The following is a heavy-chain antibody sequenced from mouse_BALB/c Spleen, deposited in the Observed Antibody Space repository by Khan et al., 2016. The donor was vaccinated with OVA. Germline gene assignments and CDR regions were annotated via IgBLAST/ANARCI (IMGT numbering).Heavy chain of an antibody. D-gene: IGHD2-2*01. CDR3: ARSDIYYGYDDAMDY. J-gene: IGHJ4*01. CDR1: GFNIKDTY. V-gene: IGHV14-3*02. Sequence: VQLQQAGAELVKPGASVKLSCTASGFNIKDTYMHWVKQRPEQGLEWIGRIDPANGNTKYDPKFQGKATITADTSSNTAYLQLSSLTSEDTAVYYCARSDIYYGYDDAMDYWGQGTSVTVSS. CDR2: IDPANGNT.